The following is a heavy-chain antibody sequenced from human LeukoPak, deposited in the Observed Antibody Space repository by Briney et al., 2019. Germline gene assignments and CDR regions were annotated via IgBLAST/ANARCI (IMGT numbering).Heavy chain of an antibody. Sequence: SQTLSLTCTVSGGSISSGDYYWSWIRQPPGKGLEWIGYIYYSGSTYYNPSLKSRVTISVDTSKNQFSLKLSSVTAADTAMYYCASDLGYSSSGGGFDYWGQGTLVTVSS. J-gene: IGHJ4*02. CDR1: GGSISSGDYY. CDR3: ASDLGYSSSGGGFDY. D-gene: IGHD6-13*01. V-gene: IGHV4-30-4*08. CDR2: IYYSGST.